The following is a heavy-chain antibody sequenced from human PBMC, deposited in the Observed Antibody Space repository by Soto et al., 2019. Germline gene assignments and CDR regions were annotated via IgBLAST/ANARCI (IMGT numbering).Heavy chain of an antibody. CDR3: VRDRLGLIGQQMARFYYYGMDV. V-gene: IGHV3-30-3*01. CDR2: ISFDGTNK. D-gene: IGHD6-13*01. J-gene: IGHJ6*02. Sequence: QVELVESGGGVVQPGTSLRLSCAASGFTFSNSAMHWVRQAPGKGLEWVAVISFDGTNKYYAGSVRGRFTVSRDNFKNTLYLEVNSLRVEDTAVYFCVRDRLGLIGQQMARFYYYGMDVWGQGTTVTVSS. CDR1: GFTFSNSA.